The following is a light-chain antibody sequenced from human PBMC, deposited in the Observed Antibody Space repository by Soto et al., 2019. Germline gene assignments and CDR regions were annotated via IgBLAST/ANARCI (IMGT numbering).Light chain of an antibody. CDR1: SSDVGAYKY. J-gene: IGLJ3*02. V-gene: IGLV2-8*01. Sequence: QSALTQPPSASGSPGQSVTISCTGTSSDVGAYKYVSWYQQYPGKAPKLMIYEVSKRPSGVPDRFSGSKSGNTASLTVSGLQAEDGADYYCTSYVGSNIWVFGGG. CDR2: EVS. CDR3: TSYVGSNIWV.